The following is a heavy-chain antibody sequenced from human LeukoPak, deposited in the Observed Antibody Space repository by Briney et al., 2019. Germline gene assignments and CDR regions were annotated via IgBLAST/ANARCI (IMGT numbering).Heavy chain of an antibody. J-gene: IGHJ4*02. CDR3: AKDAQATYYYDSSGYYRAY. D-gene: IGHD3-22*01. Sequence: GGSLRLSCAASGFTFSSYAMSWVRQAPGKGLEWVSAISGSGGSTYYADSVKGRFTISRDNSKNTLYLQMNSLRAEDTAVYYCAKDAQATYYYDSSGYYRAYWGRGTLVTVSS. V-gene: IGHV3-23*01. CDR2: ISGSGGST. CDR1: GFTFSSYA.